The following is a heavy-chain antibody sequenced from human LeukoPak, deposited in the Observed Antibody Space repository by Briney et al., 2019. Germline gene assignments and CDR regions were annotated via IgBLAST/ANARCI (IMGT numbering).Heavy chain of an antibody. CDR3: ARAAEYSSGWYLFDY. Sequence: PSETLSLTCTVSGGSISNYYWTWIRQPAGKGLEWIGRIYSSGGTNYNPSLKTRVTMSVDTSENQFSPKLSSVTAADTAMYYCARAAEYSSGWYLFDYWGQGILVTVSA. V-gene: IGHV4-4*07. CDR1: GGSISNYY. J-gene: IGHJ4*02. D-gene: IGHD6-19*01. CDR2: IYSSGGT.